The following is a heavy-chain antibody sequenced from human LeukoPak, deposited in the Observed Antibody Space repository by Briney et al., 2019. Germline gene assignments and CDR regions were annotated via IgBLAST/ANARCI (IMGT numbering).Heavy chain of an antibody. D-gene: IGHD6-19*01. Sequence: SETLSLTCAVYGGSFSGYYWSWIRQPPGKGLEWIGEINHSGSTNYNPSLKSRVTISVDTSKNQFSLKLSSVTAADTAVCYCARSGWYGYYYYGMDVWGQGTTVTVSS. CDR1: GGSFSGYY. V-gene: IGHV4-34*01. J-gene: IGHJ6*02. CDR3: ARSGWYGYYYYGMDV. CDR2: INHSGST.